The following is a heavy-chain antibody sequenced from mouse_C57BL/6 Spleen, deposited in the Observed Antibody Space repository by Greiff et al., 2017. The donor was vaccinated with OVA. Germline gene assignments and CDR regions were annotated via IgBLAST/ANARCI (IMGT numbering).Heavy chain of an antibody. J-gene: IGHJ2*01. CDR1: GYTFTSYW. CDR2: IYPGSGST. CDR3: ARKGPDYLDY. V-gene: IGHV1-55*01. Sequence: QVQLQQPGAELVKPGASVKMSCKASGYTFTSYWITWVKQRPGQGLEWIGDIYPGSGSTNYNEKFKSKATLTADTSSSTAYLQLRSLTSEDSAVYYCARKGPDYLDYWGQGTTRTVSS.